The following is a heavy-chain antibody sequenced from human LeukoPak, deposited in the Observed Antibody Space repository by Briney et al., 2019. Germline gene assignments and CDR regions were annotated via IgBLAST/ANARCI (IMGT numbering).Heavy chain of an antibody. V-gene: IGHV3-7*01. D-gene: IGHD3-10*02. CDR3: VRDRDYYVFDL. J-gene: IGHJ4*02. Sequence: PGGSLRLSCAASGFIFTHYWMTWVRQAPGKGLEWVANIMKEGGDKQYVYSVKGRFTTSRDNAKNSVYLQMDGLRAEDTAVYYCVRDRDYYVFDLWGQGTLVTVSS. CDR2: IMKEGGDK. CDR1: GFIFTHYW.